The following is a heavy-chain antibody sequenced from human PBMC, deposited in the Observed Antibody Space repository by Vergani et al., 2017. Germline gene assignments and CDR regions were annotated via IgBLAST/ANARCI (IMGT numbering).Heavy chain of an antibody. CDR3: ARRRIRGWFDP. CDR1: GWSFSGYY. Sequence: QVQLQQWGAGLLKPSETLSLTCAVYGWSFSGYYWSWIRQPPGKGLEWIGEINHSGSTNYNPSLKSRVTISVYTSKNQFSLKLSSVTAADTAVYYCARRRIRGWFDPWGQGTLVTVSS. CDR2: INHSGST. D-gene: IGHD5-18*01. J-gene: IGHJ5*02. V-gene: IGHV4-34*01.